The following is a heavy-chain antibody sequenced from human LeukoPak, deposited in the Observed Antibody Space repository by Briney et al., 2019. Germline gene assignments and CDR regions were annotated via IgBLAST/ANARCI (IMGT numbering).Heavy chain of an antibody. CDR2: ISYTGTT. V-gene: IGHV4-59*12. D-gene: IGHD3-10*01. CDR1: GGSISNYY. Sequence: SETLSLTCTVSGGSISNYYWSWIRQPPGKGLEWIGYISYTGTTNHNPSLKSRVTISVDTSKNQLSLKLTSVTAADTAVYYSARNSYFPPYYYYGMDVWGQGSTVTVSS. CDR3: ARNSYFPPYYYYGMDV. J-gene: IGHJ6*02.